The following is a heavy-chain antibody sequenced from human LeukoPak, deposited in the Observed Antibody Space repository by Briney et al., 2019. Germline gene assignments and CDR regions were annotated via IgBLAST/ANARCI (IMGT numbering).Heavy chain of an antibody. V-gene: IGHV1-3*01. CDR2: INAGNGNT. D-gene: IGHD1-26*01. Sequence: ASVKVSCKASGGTFSSYAISWVRQAPGQGLEWMGWINAGNGNTKYSQKFQGRVTITRDTSASTAYMELSSLRSEDTAVYYCARDLVGATRSPLVDWGQGTLVTVSS. CDR3: ARDLVGATRSPLVD. J-gene: IGHJ4*02. CDR1: GGTFSSYA.